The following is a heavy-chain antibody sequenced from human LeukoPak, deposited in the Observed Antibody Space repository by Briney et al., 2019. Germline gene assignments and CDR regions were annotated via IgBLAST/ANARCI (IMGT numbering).Heavy chain of an antibody. CDR2: ISGSGGST. J-gene: IGHJ4*02. V-gene: IGHV3-23*01. CDR1: GFTFSSCA. CDR3: AKGGYSSGSPMGFDY. Sequence: GGSLRLSCAASGFTFSSCAMSWVRQAPGKGLEWVSAISGSGGSTYYADSVKGRFTISRDNSKNTLYLQMNSLRAEDTAVYYCAKGGYSSGSPMGFDYWGQGTLVTVSS. D-gene: IGHD6-19*01.